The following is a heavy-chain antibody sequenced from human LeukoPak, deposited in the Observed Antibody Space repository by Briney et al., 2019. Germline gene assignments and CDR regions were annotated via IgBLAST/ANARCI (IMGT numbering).Heavy chain of an antibody. CDR2: INSDGSST. CDR3: ARVDMVRGNYYFMDV. Sequence: GGSLRLSCAASGFTFSSYWMHWVRRAPGKGLVWFSRINSDGSSTSYADSVKGRFTISRDNPKNTLYLQMNSLRAGDTAVYYCARVDMVRGNYYFMDVWGVGTTVTVSS. J-gene: IGHJ6*03. V-gene: IGHV3-74*01. D-gene: IGHD3-10*01. CDR1: GFTFSSYW.